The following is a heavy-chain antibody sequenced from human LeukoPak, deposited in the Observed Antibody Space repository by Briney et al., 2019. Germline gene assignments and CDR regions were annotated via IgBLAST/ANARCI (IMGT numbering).Heavy chain of an antibody. J-gene: IGHJ4*02. CDR3: AVNYYDSSGYYFDY. CDR2: IWSDGSNK. V-gene: IGHV3-33*01. CDR1: GFTFSSYG. Sequence: GGSLRLSCAASGFTFSSYGMHWVRRAPGKGLEWVAVIWSDGSNKYYADSVKGRFTISRDNSKNTLYRQMNSLRAEDTAVYYCAVNYYDSSGYYFDYWGQGTLVTVSS. D-gene: IGHD3-22*01.